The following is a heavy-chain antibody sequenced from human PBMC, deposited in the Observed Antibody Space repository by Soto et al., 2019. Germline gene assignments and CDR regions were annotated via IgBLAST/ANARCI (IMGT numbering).Heavy chain of an antibody. CDR3: AGDLNYGLFDY. CDR1: GFTFSSYI. Sequence: EGSLRLSCAASGFTFSSYIMNWVRQAPGKGLEWVSYISSSSSTIYYADSVKGRFTISRDNAKNSLYLQMNSLRAEDTAVYYCAGDLNYGLFDYWGQGTLVTVSS. D-gene: IGHD4-17*01. J-gene: IGHJ4*02. V-gene: IGHV3-48*01. CDR2: ISSSSSTI.